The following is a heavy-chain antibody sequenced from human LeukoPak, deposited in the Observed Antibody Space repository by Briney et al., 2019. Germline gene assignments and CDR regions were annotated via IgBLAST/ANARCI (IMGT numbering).Heavy chain of an antibody. CDR3: ARGFGGTYYTDGFDI. CDR2: LYYSGGA. J-gene: IGHJ3*02. Sequence: SETLCLSCAVSGGSLTGYFWTWVRQPPGKGLEWIGHLYYSGGAYSNPSPGSGVSTSIDTSNTDFSLELNSVAGADTAVYFCARGFGGTYYTDGFDIWGQGTIVTVSS. D-gene: IGHD1-26*01. CDR1: GGSLTGYF. V-gene: IGHV4-59*01.